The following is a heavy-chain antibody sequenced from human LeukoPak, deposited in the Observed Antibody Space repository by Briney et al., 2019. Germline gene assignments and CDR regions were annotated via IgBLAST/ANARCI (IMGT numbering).Heavy chain of an antibody. Sequence: ASVKVSCKASGYTFTGYYMHWVRQAPGQGLEWMGWINPNSGGTNYAQKFQGRVTMTRGTSISTAYMELSRLRSDDTAVYYCARSSYYDILTGLDYWGQGTLVTVSS. CDR3: ARSSYYDILTGLDY. CDR1: GYTFTGYY. V-gene: IGHV1-2*02. D-gene: IGHD3-9*01. CDR2: INPNSGGT. J-gene: IGHJ4*02.